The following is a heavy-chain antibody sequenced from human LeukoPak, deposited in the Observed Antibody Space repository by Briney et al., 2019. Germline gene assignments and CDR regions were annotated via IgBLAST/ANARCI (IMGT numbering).Heavy chain of an antibody. J-gene: IGHJ5*02. V-gene: IGHV4-59*12. CDR1: GGSISNYF. CDR2: IYYSGST. D-gene: IGHD3-9*01. CDR3: ARDARSKGTPRDYDILTGYPAAP. Sequence: SETLSLTCTVSGGSISNYFWSWIRQPPGKGLEWIGSIYYSGSTYYNPSLKSRVTISVDTSKNQFSLKLSSVTAADTAVYYCARDARSKGTPRDYDILTGYPAAPWGQGTLVTVSS.